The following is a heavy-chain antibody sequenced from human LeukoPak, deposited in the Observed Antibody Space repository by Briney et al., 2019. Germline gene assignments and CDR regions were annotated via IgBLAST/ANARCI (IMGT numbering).Heavy chain of an antibody. J-gene: IGHJ5*02. Sequence: GGSLRLSCTASGFTFGDYTMSWFRQAPGKGLEWVGFIRTKGYGGTTEYAASVKGRFTISRDDSKNIAYLQMNSLKSEDTDVYYCTRGAAAGITGWFDPWGQGTLVTVSS. CDR2: IRTKGYGGTT. D-gene: IGHD6-13*01. V-gene: IGHV3-49*03. CDR1: GFTFGDYT. CDR3: TRGAAAGITGWFDP.